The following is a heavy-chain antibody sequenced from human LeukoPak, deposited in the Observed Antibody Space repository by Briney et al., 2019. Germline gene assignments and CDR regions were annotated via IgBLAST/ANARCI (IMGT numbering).Heavy chain of an antibody. D-gene: IGHD6-6*01. CDR2: IYTSGST. CDR3: AREGGSIAARQVDY. CDR1: GGPISSYY. J-gene: IGHJ4*02. V-gene: IGHV4-4*07. Sequence: MASETLSLTCTVSGGPISSYYWSWIRQPAGKGLEWIGRIYTSGSTNYNPSLKSRVTISVDTSKNQFSLKLSSVTAADTAVYYCAREGGSIAARQVDYWGQGTLVTVSS.